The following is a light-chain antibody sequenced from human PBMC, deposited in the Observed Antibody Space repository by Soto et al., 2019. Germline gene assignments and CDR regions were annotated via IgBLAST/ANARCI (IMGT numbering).Light chain of an antibody. CDR2: AAS. CDR1: QSISSY. CDR3: QQYNSYV. V-gene: IGKV1-39*01. J-gene: IGKJ3*01. Sequence: IQMTQSPSSLSASVGDRVTISCRASQSISSYLNWYQQKPGKAPKLLIYAASSLQSGVPSRFSGSGSGTEFTLTISSLQPDDFATYYCQQYNSYVFGPGTKVDIK.